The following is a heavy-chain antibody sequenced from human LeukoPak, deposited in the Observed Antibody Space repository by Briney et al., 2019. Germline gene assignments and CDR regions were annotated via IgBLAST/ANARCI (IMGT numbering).Heavy chain of an antibody. CDR2: FYNSGRS. Sequence: SETLSLTCTVSGGSISSYYWTWIRQPPGKGLEWIGYFYNSGRSTYNPSLKSRVTISADTSKNHFSLKLNSVTTADTAVYYCTRGAGWLIDYWGQGILVTVSS. V-gene: IGHV4-59*01. CDR3: TRGAGWLIDY. CDR1: GGSISSYY. J-gene: IGHJ4*02. D-gene: IGHD3-16*01.